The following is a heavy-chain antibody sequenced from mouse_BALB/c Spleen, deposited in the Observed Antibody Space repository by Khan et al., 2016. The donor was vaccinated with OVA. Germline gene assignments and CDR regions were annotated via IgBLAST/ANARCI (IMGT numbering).Heavy chain of an antibody. J-gene: IGHJ3*01. CDR2: ISTYYGNT. CDR1: GYTFTDYA. CDR3: ARTYYNSFAY. D-gene: IGHD1-3*01. V-gene: IGHV1S137*01. Sequence: VQLVESGPGLVRPGVSVKISCKGSGYTFTDYAMHWVKQSHTRSLEWIGLISTYYGNTNYNQKFKDKATLTVDKSSSTAYLELARMTSEDSAIYYCARTYYNSFAYWGQGTLVTVSA.